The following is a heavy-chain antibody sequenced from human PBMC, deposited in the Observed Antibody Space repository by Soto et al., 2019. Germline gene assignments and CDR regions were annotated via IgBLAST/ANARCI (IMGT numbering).Heavy chain of an antibody. CDR1: GGSISSYY. D-gene: IGHD3-22*01. V-gene: IGHV4-59*01. CDR2: IYYSGST. Sequence: SETLSLTCTVSGGSISSYYWSWIRQPPGKGLEWIGYIYYSGSTNYNPSLKSRVTISVDTSKNQFSLKLSSVTAADTAVYYCAREMTQLYYYDSSGYNWFDPWGQGSLVTVSS. J-gene: IGHJ5*02. CDR3: AREMTQLYYYDSSGYNWFDP.